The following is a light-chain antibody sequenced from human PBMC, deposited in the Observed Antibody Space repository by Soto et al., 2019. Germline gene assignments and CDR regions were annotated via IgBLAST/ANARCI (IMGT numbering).Light chain of an antibody. CDR2: DAS. CDR3: QQRSNWPRT. Sequence: EIVLTQSPATLSLSPGERATLSCRASQSISSYLGWYQQKPGQAPRLLIYDASKRATGIPARFSGSGSGTDFTLTISSLEPEDFAVYYCQQRSNWPRTFGQGNKVEIK. J-gene: IGKJ1*01. CDR1: QSISSY. V-gene: IGKV3-11*01.